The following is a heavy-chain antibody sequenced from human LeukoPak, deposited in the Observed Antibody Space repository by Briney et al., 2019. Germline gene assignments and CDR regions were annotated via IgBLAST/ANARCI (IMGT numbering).Heavy chain of an antibody. CDR3: ARHPYSSSWDFDY. D-gene: IGHD6-13*01. V-gene: IGHV3-21*01. J-gene: IGHJ4*02. Sequence: PSETLSLTCAVYGGSFSGYYWSWVRQAPGKGLEWVSSISSSSSYIYYADSVKGRFTISRDNAKNSLYLQMNSLRAEDTAVYYCARHPYSSSWDFDYWGQGTLVTVSS. CDR2: ISSSSSYI. CDR1: GGSFSGYY.